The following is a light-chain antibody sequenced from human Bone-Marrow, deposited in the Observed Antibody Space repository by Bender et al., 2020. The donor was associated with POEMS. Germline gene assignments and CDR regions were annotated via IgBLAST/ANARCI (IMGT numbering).Light chain of an antibody. CDR1: SSNTGSGYD. J-gene: IGLJ3*02. V-gene: IGLV1-40*01. CDR3: SSYTSSSTWV. CDR2: GYN. Sequence: QSVLTQPPSVSEAPGQRVTISCTGSSSNTGSGYDINWYQHLPGTAPKLLIYGYNNRPSGVPDRFSGSKSGNTASLTISAIQAEDEADYYCSSYTSSSTWVFGGGTKLSVL.